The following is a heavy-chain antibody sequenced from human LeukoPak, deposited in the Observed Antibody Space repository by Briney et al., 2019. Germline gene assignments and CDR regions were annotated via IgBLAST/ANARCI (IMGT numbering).Heavy chain of an antibody. D-gene: IGHD2/OR15-2a*01. CDR2: INPSGGST. CDR3: ARGSILEYYFDY. Sequence: ASVKVSCTASGYTFTSYYMHWVRQAPGQGLEWMGIINPSGGSTSYAQKFQGRVTMTRGTSTSTVYMELSSLRSEDTAVYYCARGSILEYYFDYWGQGTLVTVSS. CDR1: GYTFTSYY. V-gene: IGHV1-46*01. J-gene: IGHJ4*02.